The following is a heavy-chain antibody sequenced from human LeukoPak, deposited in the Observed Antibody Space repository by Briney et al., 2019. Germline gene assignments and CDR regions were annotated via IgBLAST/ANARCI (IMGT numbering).Heavy chain of an antibody. CDR3: ARVRRSIGAVGTALVY. CDR1: GYTFTSYY. D-gene: IGHD6-13*01. CDR2: INPSGGST. V-gene: IGHV1-46*01. Sequence: ASVKVSCKASGYTFTSYYMHWVRQAPGQGLEWMGIINPSGGSTSYAQKFQGRVTMTRDTSTSTVYMELSSLRSEDTAVYYCARVRRSIGAVGTALVYWGQGALVTVSS. J-gene: IGHJ4*02.